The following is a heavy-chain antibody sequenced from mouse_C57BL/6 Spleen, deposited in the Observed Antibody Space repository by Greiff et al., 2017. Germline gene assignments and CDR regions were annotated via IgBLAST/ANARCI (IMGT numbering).Heavy chain of an antibody. V-gene: IGHV1-55*01. CDR1: GYTFTSYW. J-gene: IGHJ2*01. D-gene: IGHD2-5*01. CDR2: IYPGSGST. CDR3: ARGTYYSNSYYFDY. Sequence: QVQLQQPGAELVKPGASVKMSCKASGYTFTSYWITWVKQRPGQGLEWIGDIYPGSGSTNYNEKFKSKATLTGDTSSSTAYMQLSSLTSEDSAVYDGARGTYYSNSYYFDYWGQGTTLTVSS.